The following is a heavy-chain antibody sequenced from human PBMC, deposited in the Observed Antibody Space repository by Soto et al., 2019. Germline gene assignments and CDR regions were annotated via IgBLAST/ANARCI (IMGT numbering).Heavy chain of an antibody. CDR3: ARGKYCSGGSCYWPL. V-gene: IGHV4-31*03. CDR1: GGSISSGGYY. Sequence: SETLSLTCTVSGGSISSGGYYWSWIRQHPGKGLEWIGYIYYSGSTYYNPSLKSRVTISVDTSKNQFSLKLSSVTAADTAVYYCARGKYCSGGSCYWPLWGQGTLVTVSS. J-gene: IGHJ4*02. CDR2: IYYSGST. D-gene: IGHD2-15*01.